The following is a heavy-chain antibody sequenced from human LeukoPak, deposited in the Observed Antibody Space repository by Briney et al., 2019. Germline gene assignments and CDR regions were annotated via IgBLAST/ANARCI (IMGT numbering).Heavy chain of an antibody. CDR2: ISSSSYI. Sequence: GGSLRLSCAASGFTFNRYSMNWVRQAPGKGLEWVPSISSSSYIYYADSVKGRFTISRGNAKNSLSLQMNSLRAEDTAVYYCARELGKYRRILGRDSQWLAVSGFDNWGQGILVTVSS. D-gene: IGHD6-19*01. V-gene: IGHV3-21*01. CDR3: ARELGKYRRILGRDSQWLAVSGFDN. CDR1: GFTFNRYS. J-gene: IGHJ4*02.